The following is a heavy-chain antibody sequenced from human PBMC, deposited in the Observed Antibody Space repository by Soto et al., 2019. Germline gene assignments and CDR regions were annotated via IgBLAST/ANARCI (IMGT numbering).Heavy chain of an antibody. D-gene: IGHD2-15*01. CDR2: ISYDGSNK. J-gene: IGHJ6*03. V-gene: IGHV3-30*18. Sequence: QVQLVESGGGVVQPGRSLRLSCAASGFTFSSYGMHWVRQAPGKGLEWVAVISYDGSNKYYADSVKGRFTISRDNSKNTLYLQMNSLRAEDTAVYYCAKGGGYCSGGSCYSRFYYYYYMDVWSKGTTVTVSS. CDR3: AKGGGYCSGGSCYSRFYYYYYMDV. CDR1: GFTFSSYG.